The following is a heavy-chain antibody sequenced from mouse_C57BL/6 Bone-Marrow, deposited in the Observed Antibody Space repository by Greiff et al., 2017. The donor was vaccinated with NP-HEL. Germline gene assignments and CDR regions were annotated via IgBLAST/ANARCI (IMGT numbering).Heavy chain of an antibody. J-gene: IGHJ3*01. V-gene: IGHV1-81*01. CDR3: ARVLNYYDSSYAWFAY. D-gene: IGHD1-1*01. CDR2: IYPRSGNT. Sequence: QVQLQQSGAELARPGASVKLSCKASGYTFTSYGISWVKQRTGQGLEWIGEIYPRSGNTYYNEKFKGKATLTADKSSSTAYMELRSLTSEDSAVYFCARVLNYYDSSYAWFAYWGQGTLVTVSA. CDR1: GYTFTSYG.